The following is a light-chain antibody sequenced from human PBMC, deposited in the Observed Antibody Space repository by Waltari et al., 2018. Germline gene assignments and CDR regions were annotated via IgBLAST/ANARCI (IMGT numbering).Light chain of an antibody. CDR1: QAISNY. J-gene: IGKJ1*01. V-gene: IGKV1-27*01. CDR2: AAS. Sequence: DIQMTQSPSSLSASVGDRVTISCRASQAISNYLAWYQQKPGKVPKLLIYAASTLQSGVPSRFSGSRSGTDFTLTISSLQPEDVATYYCQKYNSAPWTFGQGTKVEIK. CDR3: QKYNSAPWT.